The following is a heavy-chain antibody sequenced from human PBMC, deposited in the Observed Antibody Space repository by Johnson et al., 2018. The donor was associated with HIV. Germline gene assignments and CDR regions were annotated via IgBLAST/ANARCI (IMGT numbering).Heavy chain of an antibody. V-gene: IGHV3-30*04. D-gene: IGHD3/OR15-3a*01. CDR2: IWYDGSNK. CDR3: GGVGRTGSAFDM. Sequence: QVLLVESGGGVVQPGRSLRLSCAASGFTFSSYAMYWVRQAPGKGLEWVAFIWYDGSNKYDAQSVKGRFTISRDNSQNTLYLQMNTLRAEDTAVYYCGGVGRTGSAFDMWGLGTMVTVSS. CDR1: GFTFSSYA. J-gene: IGHJ3*02.